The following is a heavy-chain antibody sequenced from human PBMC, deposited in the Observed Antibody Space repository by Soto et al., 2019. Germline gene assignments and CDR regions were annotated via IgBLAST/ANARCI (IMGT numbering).Heavy chain of an antibody. J-gene: IGHJ4*02. V-gene: IGHV3-30*18. CDR1: GFTFSSYG. D-gene: IGHD2-8*02. Sequence: QVPLVESGGGVVQPGRSLRLSCAASGFTFSSYGMHWVRQAPGKGLEWVAVISYDGSNKYYADSVKGRFTISRDKSKITLYLQMNSLRAEDTAVYYCANGGNWVVYATDYWGQGTLVTVSS. CDR3: ANGGNWVVYATDY. CDR2: ISYDGSNK.